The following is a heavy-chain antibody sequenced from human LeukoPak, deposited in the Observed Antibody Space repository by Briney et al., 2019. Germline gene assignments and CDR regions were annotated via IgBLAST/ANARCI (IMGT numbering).Heavy chain of an antibody. D-gene: IGHD1-1*01. CDR3: AKDKDPWKSTSISDFDY. CDR1: GFTFSTYG. V-gene: IGHV3-30*02. Sequence: GGSLRLSCAASGFTFSTYGMHWVREAPGKGLEWVAFIGYDGSNKFYADSVKGRFTISRDNSKNTLYVQMNSLRAEDSAVYFCAKDKDPWKSTSISDFDYWGQGTLVTVSS. J-gene: IGHJ4*02. CDR2: IGYDGSNK.